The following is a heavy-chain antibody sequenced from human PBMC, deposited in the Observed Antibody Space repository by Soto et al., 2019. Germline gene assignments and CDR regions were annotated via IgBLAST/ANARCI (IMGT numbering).Heavy chain of an antibody. Sequence: SETLSLTCAVYGGSFSGYYWSWIRQPPGKGLEWIGEINHSGSTNYNPSLKSRVTISVDTSKNQFSLKRSSVTAADTAVYYCARYGRITIFGVVNNGMDVWGQGTTVTVSS. V-gene: IGHV4-34*01. CDR1: GGSFSGYY. J-gene: IGHJ6*02. CDR3: ARYGRITIFGVVNNGMDV. D-gene: IGHD3-3*01. CDR2: INHSGST.